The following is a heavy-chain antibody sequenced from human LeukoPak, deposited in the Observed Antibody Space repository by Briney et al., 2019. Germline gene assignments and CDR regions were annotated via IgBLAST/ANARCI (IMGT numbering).Heavy chain of an antibody. D-gene: IGHD1-14*01. CDR3: AFRSFPSEY. V-gene: IGHV3-43*01. J-gene: IGHJ4*02. Sequence: PGGSLRLSCAASGFTFDDYTMRWVRQAPGKGLEWVSLISWDGRSTYYADSVKGRFTISRDSSKNSLFLQMNSLRTEDTALYYCAFRSFPSEYWGQGSLVTVSS. CDR2: ISWDGRST. CDR1: GFTFDDYT.